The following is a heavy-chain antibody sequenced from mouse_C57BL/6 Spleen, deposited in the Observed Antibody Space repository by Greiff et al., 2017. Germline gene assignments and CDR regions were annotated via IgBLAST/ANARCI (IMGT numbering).Heavy chain of an antibody. CDR1: GYTFTSYW. D-gene: IGHD4-1*01. CDR2: IHPNSGST. V-gene: IGHV1-64*01. J-gene: IGHJ1*03. Sequence: VQLQQPGAELVKPGASVKLSCKASGYTFTSYWMHWVKQRPGQGLEWIGMIHPNSGSTNYNEKFKSKATLTVDKSSSTAYMQRSSLTSEDSAVYYCARWTGTRYFDVWGTGTTVTVSS. CDR3: ARWTGTRYFDV.